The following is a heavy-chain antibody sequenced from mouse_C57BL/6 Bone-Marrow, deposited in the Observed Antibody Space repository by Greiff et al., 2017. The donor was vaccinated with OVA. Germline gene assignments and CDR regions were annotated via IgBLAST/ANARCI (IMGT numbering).Heavy chain of an antibody. CDR3: ASSISSFAY. D-gene: IGHD1-2*01. V-gene: IGHV1-7*01. Sequence: VQLKESGAELAKPGASVKLSCKASGYTFTSYWMHWVKQRPGQGLDWIGYINPSSGYPKYNQKIKEKATLPADKSSSKAYMQLSSLTYVDSAVYYCASSISSFAYWGQGTLVTVSA. J-gene: IGHJ3*01. CDR2: INPSSGYP. CDR1: GYTFTSYW.